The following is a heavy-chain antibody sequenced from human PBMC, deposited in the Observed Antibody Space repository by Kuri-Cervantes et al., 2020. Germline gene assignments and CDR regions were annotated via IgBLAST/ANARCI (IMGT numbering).Heavy chain of an antibody. D-gene: IGHD3-22*01. V-gene: IGHV3-74*01. CDR1: GFTFSSYW. J-gene: IGHJ4*02. Sequence: GGSLRLSCAASGFTFSSYWMHWVRQVPGKGLEWVSRMNTDGKSTSFADSVKGRFTISRDNSKNTLYLQMNSLRAEDTAVYYCARGAFYDTSGYYPSYFDYWGQGTLVTVSS. CDR3: ARGAFYDTSGYYPSYFDY. CDR2: MNTDGKST.